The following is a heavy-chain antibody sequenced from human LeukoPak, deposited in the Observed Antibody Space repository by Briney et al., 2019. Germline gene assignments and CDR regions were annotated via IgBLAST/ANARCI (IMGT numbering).Heavy chain of an antibody. CDR2: IDPSGGGT. V-gene: IGHV1-46*01. CDR1: GYTFTSYY. CDR3: ATWGSSSSPLPRMDV. D-gene: IGHD6-13*01. Sequence: EASVKVSCKASGYTFTSYYMHWVRRAPGQGLEWMGIIDPSGGGTTYAQSFQGRVTMTRDTSTSTVYMELSSLRSEDTAVYYCATWGSSSSPLPRMDVWGQGTTVTVSS. J-gene: IGHJ6*02.